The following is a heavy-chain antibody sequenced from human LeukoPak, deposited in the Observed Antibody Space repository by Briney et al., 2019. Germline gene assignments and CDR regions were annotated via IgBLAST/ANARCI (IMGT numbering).Heavy chain of an antibody. CDR1: GGSFSGYY. Sequence: SETLSLTCAVYGGSFSGYYWSWIRQPPGKGLEWIGEINHSGSTNYNPSLKSRVTISVDTSKNQFSLKLSSVTAADTAVYYCARDDLDYGDYVPRNPHLDYWGQGTLVTVSS. J-gene: IGHJ4*02. D-gene: IGHD4-17*01. CDR2: INHSGST. CDR3: ARDDLDYGDYVPRNPHLDY. V-gene: IGHV4-34*01.